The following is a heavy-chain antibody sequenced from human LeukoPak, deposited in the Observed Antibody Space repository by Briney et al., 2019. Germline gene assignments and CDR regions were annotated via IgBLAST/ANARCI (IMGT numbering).Heavy chain of an antibody. D-gene: IGHD6-19*01. Sequence: SETLSLTCSVSGVSISSYYWSWHRPPPGKELVWFGYIYYSGSTNYNPSLKSRVTITVNTSKKQFSLKLSSVTAADTAVYDCAREVWQWLPGGGYYDYYMDFWGKGTTVTIS. J-gene: IGHJ6*03. CDR3: AREVWQWLPGGGYYDYYMDF. V-gene: IGHV4-59*01. CDR1: GVSISSYY. CDR2: IYYSGST.